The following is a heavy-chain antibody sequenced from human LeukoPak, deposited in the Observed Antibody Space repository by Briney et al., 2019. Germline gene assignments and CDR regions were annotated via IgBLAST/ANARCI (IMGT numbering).Heavy chain of an antibody. Sequence: SQTLSLTCTVSGGSISSGGYYWSWIRQHPGTGLEWIGYIYYSGSTYYNPSLKSRVTISVDTSKNQFSLKLSSVTAADTAVYYCARESAKKTGYSSSWYYDYWGQGTLVTVSS. V-gene: IGHV4-31*03. CDR3: ARESAKKTGYSSSWYYDY. J-gene: IGHJ4*02. CDR2: IYYSGST. D-gene: IGHD6-13*01. CDR1: GGSISSGGYY.